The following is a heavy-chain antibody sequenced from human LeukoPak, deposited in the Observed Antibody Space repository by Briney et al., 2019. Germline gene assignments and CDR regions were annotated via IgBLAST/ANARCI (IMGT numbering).Heavy chain of an antibody. CDR3: ARAYYDILTGYYLYFVY. CDR1: GYTFTSYG. Sequence: ASVKVSCKASGYTFTSYGISWVRQAPGQGLEWMGWISAYNGNTNYAQKLQGRVTMTTDTSTSTAYMELRSLRSDDTAVYYCARAYYDILTGYYLYFVYWGQGTLVTVSS. J-gene: IGHJ4*02. V-gene: IGHV1-18*04. D-gene: IGHD3-9*01. CDR2: ISAYNGNT.